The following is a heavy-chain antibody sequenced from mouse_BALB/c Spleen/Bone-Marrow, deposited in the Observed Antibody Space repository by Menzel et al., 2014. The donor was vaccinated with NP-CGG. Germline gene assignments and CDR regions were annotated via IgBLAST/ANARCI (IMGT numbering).Heavy chain of an antibody. D-gene: IGHD1-3*01. CDR2: IDPSDSET. Sequence: VQLVESGPQLVRPGASEKISCKASGYSFTSYWMHWVKRRPGQGLEWIGMIDPSDSETKLNQKFKDKATLTVDKSSIAAYLQLSSPTSGDSAVYYCARRDNAPFAYWGQGTLVTVSA. CDR3: ARRDNAPFAY. CDR1: GYSFTSYW. V-gene: IGHV1S126*01. J-gene: IGHJ3*01.